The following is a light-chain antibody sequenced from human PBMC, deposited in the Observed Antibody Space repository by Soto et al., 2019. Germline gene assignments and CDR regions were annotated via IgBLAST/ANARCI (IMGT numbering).Light chain of an antibody. Sequence: DIQLTQSPSFLSASVGDRVTITCRASQGISSYLAWYQQKPGKAPKRLIYAASTFQGGVPSRFSVSGSGTEFTLTISSLQPEDFVTYYCQQLNSYPFLTFGGGTKVEIK. CDR3: QQLNSYPFLT. J-gene: IGKJ4*01. CDR2: AAS. V-gene: IGKV1-9*01. CDR1: QGISSY.